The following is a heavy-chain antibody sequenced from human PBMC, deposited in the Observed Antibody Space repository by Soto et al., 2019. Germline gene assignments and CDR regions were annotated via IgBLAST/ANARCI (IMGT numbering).Heavy chain of an antibody. CDR2: IYYSGST. V-gene: IGHV4-59*12. Sequence: SETLSLTCTVSGGSISSYYWSWIQQPPGKGLEWIGYIYYSGSTNYNPSLKSRVTISVDTSKNQFSLKLSSVTAADTAVYYCARETSSSWLRWFDPWGQGTLVTVSS. CDR3: ARETSSSWLRWFDP. CDR1: GGSISSYY. J-gene: IGHJ5*02. D-gene: IGHD6-13*01.